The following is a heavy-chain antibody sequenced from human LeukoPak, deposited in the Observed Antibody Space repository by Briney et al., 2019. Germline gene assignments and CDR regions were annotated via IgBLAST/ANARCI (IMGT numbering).Heavy chain of an antibody. V-gene: IGHV1-8*03. CDR2: MNPNSGNT. Sequence: ASVKVSCKASGYTFTSYDINWVRQATGQGLEWMGWMNPNSGNTGYAQKFQGRVTITRNTSISTAYMELSSLRSEDTAVYYCARAAVVLSSGWYGLGFDYWGQGTLVTVSS. D-gene: IGHD6-19*01. CDR3: ARAAVVLSSGWYGLGFDY. J-gene: IGHJ4*02. CDR1: GYTFTSYD.